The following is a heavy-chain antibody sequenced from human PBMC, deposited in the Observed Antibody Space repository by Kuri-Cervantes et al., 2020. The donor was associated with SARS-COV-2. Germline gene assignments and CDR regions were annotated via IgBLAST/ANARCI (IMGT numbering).Heavy chain of an antibody. V-gene: IGHV4-59*08. CDR1: GGSISSYY. D-gene: IGHD5-24*01. Sequence: SETLSLTCTVSGGSISSYYWSWIRQPPGKGLEWIGYIYYSGSTNYNPSLKSRVTISVDTSKNQFSLKLSSVTAADTAVYYCARGQLRFDPWGQGTLVTVSS. J-gene: IGHJ5*02. CDR2: IYYSGST. CDR3: ARGQLRFDP.